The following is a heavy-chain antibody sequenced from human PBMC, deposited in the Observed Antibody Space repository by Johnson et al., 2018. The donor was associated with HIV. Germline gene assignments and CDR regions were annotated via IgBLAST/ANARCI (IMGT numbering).Heavy chain of an antibody. D-gene: IGHD4-17*01. Sequence: QVQLVESGGGLVQPGGSLRLSCAASGFTFSSYDMHWVRQAPGKGLEWVAVISYDGSNKYYADSVKGRFTISRDNSKNTLYLQMNSLRAEDTAVYYCASTDDAFDIWGQGTIVTVSS. CDR3: ASTDDAFDI. J-gene: IGHJ3*02. V-gene: IGHV3-30-3*01. CDR1: GFTFSSYD. CDR2: ISYDGSNK.